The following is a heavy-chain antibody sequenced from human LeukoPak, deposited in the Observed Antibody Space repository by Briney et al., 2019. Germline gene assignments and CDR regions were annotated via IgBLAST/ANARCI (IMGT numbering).Heavy chain of an antibody. J-gene: IGHJ4*02. D-gene: IGHD1-26*01. V-gene: IGHV3-48*02. CDR1: GFTFSSFW. CDR3: ARDFRSLYYFDY. CDR2: ISSSSSTI. Sequence: GGSLRLSCAASGFTFSSFWMHWVRQAPGKGLEWLSYISSSSSTIYYADSVKGRFTISRDNAKNSLYLQMNSLRDEDTAVYYCARDFRSLYYFDYWGQGTLVTVSS.